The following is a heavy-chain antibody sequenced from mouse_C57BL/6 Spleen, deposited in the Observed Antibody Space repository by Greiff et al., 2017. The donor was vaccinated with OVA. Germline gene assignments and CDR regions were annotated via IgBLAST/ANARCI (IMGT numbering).Heavy chain of an antibody. J-gene: IGHJ1*03. D-gene: IGHD1-1*01. CDR1: GYSIPSGYY. CDR3: ARYHYGSRGHFDV. Sequence: DVQLQESGPGLVKPSQSLSLTCSVPGYSIPSGYYWNWIRQFPGNKLEWMGYISYDGSNNYNPSLKNRISITRDTSKNQFFLTLNSVTTEDTATYYCARYHYGSRGHFDVWGTGTTVTVSS. CDR2: ISYDGSN. V-gene: IGHV3-6*01.